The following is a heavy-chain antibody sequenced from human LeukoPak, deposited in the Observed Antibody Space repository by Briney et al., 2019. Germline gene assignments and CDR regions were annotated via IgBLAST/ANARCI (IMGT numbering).Heavy chain of an antibody. CDR2: ISGSGGST. V-gene: IGHV3-23*01. J-gene: IGHJ4*02. Sequence: GGSLRLSCAASGFTFSRYAMSWVREAPGKGLEWVSSISGSGGSTYYADSVKGRFTVSRDHYKNTLYLQMNSLRAEDTAVYYCAKANYYDSSGYYWGQGTLVTVSS. D-gene: IGHD3-22*01. CDR3: AKANYYDSSGYY. CDR1: GFTFSRYA.